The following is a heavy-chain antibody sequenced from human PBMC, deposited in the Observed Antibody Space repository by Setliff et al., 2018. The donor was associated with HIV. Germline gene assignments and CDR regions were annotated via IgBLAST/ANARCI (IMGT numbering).Heavy chain of an antibody. CDR1: GGSFSSYY. Sequence: SETLSLTCAVYGGSFSSYYWSWVRQPPGKGLEWIATIHYTGSKFHNPSLRSRLTISVDTTKNQVSLKLSSVTAADTAVYYCAGQGDGNNGYDAFDIWGQGTMVTVSS. CDR3: AGQGDGNNGYDAFDI. J-gene: IGHJ3*02. V-gene: IGHV4-34*01. D-gene: IGHD2-8*01. CDR2: IHYTGSK.